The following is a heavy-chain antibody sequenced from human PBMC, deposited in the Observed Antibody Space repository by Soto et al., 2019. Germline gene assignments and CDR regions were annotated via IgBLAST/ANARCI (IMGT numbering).Heavy chain of an antibody. CDR2: ISGPGGRT. CDR3: AKVESYDLWGGYDYYDYSHYGMDV. J-gene: IGHJ6*02. Sequence: QTGGSLRLSCAASEFTFSNYAMTWVRQTPGKWLEWVAGISGPGGRTYYADSVKGRFTISRDNSKNTLFLQMNGLRGEDTAVYYCAKVESYDLWGGYDYYDYSHYGMDVWGQGXTVTVYS. D-gene: IGHD3-3*01. V-gene: IGHV3-23*01. CDR1: EFTFSNYA.